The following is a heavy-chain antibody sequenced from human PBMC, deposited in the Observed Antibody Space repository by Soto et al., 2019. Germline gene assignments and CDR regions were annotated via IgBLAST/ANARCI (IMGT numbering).Heavy chain of an antibody. J-gene: IGHJ6*02. CDR1: GGSISSGGYY. CDR2: IYYSGST. D-gene: IGHD4-4*01. Sequence: PSETLSLTCTVSGGSISSGGYYWSWIRQHPGKGLEWIGYIYYSGSTYYNPSLKSRVTISVDTSKNQFSLKLSSVTAADTAVYYCTVTTLEADYYYYGMDVWGQGTTGTVSS. CDR3: TVTTLEADYYYYGMDV. V-gene: IGHV4-31*03.